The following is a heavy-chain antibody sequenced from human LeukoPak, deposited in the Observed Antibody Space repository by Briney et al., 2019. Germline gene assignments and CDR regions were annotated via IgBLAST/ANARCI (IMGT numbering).Heavy chain of an antibody. CDR2: ISSSSSYR. J-gene: IGHJ4*02. V-gene: IGHV3-21*01. D-gene: IGHD3-22*01. CDR3: ARVDYYDSSGYYLFDY. CDR1: GFTFSSYS. Sequence: PGGSLTLSCPASGFTFSSYSMNWLRQAPGKGLEWVSSISSSSSYRYYADSVKGRFTISRDNAKNTLYLQMNSLRAEDTAVYYCARVDYYDSSGYYLFDYWGQGTLVTVSS.